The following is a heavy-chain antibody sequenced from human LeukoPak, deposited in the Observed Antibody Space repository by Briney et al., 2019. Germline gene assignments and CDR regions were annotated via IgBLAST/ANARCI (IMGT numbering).Heavy chain of an antibody. D-gene: IGHD1-26*01. V-gene: IGHV3-21*04. Sequence: GGSLRLSCAASGITFSNYTMNWVRQAPGKGLEWVSSISSGSNYIYYVDSVEGRFTISRDNAKNSLYLQMNSLKTEDTAVYYCVRRRVGVAPASDMWGQGTTVTVSS. CDR3: VRRRVGVAPASDM. CDR2: ISSGSNYI. J-gene: IGHJ3*02. CDR1: GITFSNYT.